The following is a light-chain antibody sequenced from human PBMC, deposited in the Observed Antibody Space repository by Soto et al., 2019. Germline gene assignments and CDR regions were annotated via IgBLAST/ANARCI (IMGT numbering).Light chain of an antibody. CDR2: GAS. CDR3: QQRNNWPPTWT. J-gene: IGKJ1*01. Sequence: EILLTQSPATLSLSPGEKATLSCSASQSFGSYLAWYRKKPGQAPRLLISGASNRAPGIPARFSGSGSGTEFTLTISSLEPEDFAVYYCQQRNNWPPTWTFGQGTKVEIK. CDR1: QSFGSY. V-gene: IGKV3-11*01.